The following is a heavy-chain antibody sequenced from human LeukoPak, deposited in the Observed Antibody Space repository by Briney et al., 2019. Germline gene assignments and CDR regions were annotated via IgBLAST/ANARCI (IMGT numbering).Heavy chain of an antibody. CDR1: GFPFSTYW. CDR2: INPDGRTI. J-gene: IGHJ3*02. D-gene: IGHD4-17*01. CDR3: ARDGRGLRPAQNAFDI. V-gene: IGHV3-7*01. Sequence: GGSLRLSCAASGFPFSTYWMNWIRQAPGKGLEWVANINPDGRTINYGDPVKGRFTISRDNAKNSLYLQMNSLRAEDTAVYYCARDGRGLRPAQNAFDIWGQGTMVTVSS.